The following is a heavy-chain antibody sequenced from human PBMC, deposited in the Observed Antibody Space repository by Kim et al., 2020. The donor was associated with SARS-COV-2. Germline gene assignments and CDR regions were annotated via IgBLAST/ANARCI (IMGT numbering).Heavy chain of an antibody. CDR2: INPNSGGT. V-gene: IGHV1-2*02. Sequence: ASVKVSCKASGYTFTGYYMHWVRQAPGQGLEWMGWINPNSGGTNYAQKFQGRVTMTRDTSISTAYMELSRLRSDDTAVYYCARQDIVVVPAANAFDLWGRGTLVTVSS. CDR1: GYTFTGYY. D-gene: IGHD2-2*01. J-gene: IGHJ2*01. CDR3: ARQDIVVVPAANAFDL.